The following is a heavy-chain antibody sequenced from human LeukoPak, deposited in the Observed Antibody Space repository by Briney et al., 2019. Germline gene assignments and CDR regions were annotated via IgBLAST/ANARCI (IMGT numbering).Heavy chain of an antibody. J-gene: IGHJ6*03. Sequence: GGSLRLSCAASGFTVSDYYMSWIRQAPGKGLEWASYISSSGSTIYYADSVKGRFTISRDNAKNSLYLQMNSLRAEDTAVYYCARVGVTMVRGVISLYYYYMDVWGKGTTVTISS. CDR2: ISSSGSTI. CDR3: ARVGVTMVRGVISLYYYYMDV. D-gene: IGHD3-10*01. CDR1: GFTVSDYY. V-gene: IGHV3-11*04.